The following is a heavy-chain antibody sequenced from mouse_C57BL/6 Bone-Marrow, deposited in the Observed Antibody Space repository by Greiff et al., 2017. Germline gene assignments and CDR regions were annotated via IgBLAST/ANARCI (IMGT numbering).Heavy chain of an antibody. Sequence: VKLVESGPGLVAPSPSLSISCTVSGFSLTSYGVHWVRQPPGQGLEWLGVIWGGGSTNYNSALMSRLSISKDNSKGQVFLKMNRLQTDDTAMYYGAKGPSYGSLYWGQGTTLTVSS. CDR1: GFSLTSYG. J-gene: IGHJ2*01. CDR3: AKGPSYGSLY. D-gene: IGHD1-1*01. CDR2: IWGGGST. V-gene: IGHV2-9*01.